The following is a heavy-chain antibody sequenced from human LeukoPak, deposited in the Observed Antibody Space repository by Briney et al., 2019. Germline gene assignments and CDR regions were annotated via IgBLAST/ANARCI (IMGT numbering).Heavy chain of an antibody. D-gene: IGHD6-19*01. Sequence: VRQAXXKGLEWVXVITGNSVNTFYADSVKGRFTISRDNSKNTLYMYMNSLRAEDAAVYYCVKAASGGWYDTNFDYWGQGTLVTVSS. J-gene: IGHJ4*02. CDR3: VKAASGGWYDTNFDY. CDR2: ITGNSVNT. V-gene: IGHV3-23*01.